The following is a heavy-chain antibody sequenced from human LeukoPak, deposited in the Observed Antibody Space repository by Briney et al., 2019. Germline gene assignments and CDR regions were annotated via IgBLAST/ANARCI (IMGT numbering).Heavy chain of an antibody. CDR2: ISYDGSNK. V-gene: IGHV3-30-3*01. J-gene: IGHJ4*02. Sequence: PGGSLRLSCAASGFTFSSYAMHWVRRAPGKGLEWVAVISYDGSNKYYADSVKGRFTISRDNSKNTLYLQMNSLRAEDTAVYYCARDAHIVVVIAICYFDYWGQGTLVTVSS. D-gene: IGHD2-21*01. CDR1: GFTFSSYA. CDR3: ARDAHIVVVIAICYFDY.